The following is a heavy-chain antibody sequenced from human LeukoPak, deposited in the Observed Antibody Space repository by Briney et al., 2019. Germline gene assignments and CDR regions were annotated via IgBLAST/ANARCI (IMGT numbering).Heavy chain of an antibody. D-gene: IGHD5-18*01. CDR2: INHSGST. Sequence: PSETLSLTCAVCGGSFSGYYWSWIRQPPGKGLEWIGEINHSGSTNYNPSLKSRVTISVDTSKNQFSLKLSSVTAADTAVYYCASGGGYSYGYFDYWGQGTLVTVSS. CDR1: GGSFSGYY. V-gene: IGHV4-34*01. CDR3: ASGGGYSYGYFDY. J-gene: IGHJ4*02.